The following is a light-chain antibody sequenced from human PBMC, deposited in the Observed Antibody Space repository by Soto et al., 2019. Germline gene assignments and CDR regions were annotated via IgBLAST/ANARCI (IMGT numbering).Light chain of an antibody. CDR2: DAS. CDR3: QQFDSVPCT. Sequence: IQMTQSPSSLSASVGDRVTSTCQASQDIINYLIWYQQKPGKAPKLLIYDASTLGSGVAARFSGSGSGTHFTLTISSLQPEDIATYYCQQFDSVPCTFGQGTKLEIK. J-gene: IGKJ2*02. CDR1: QDIINY. V-gene: IGKV1-33*01.